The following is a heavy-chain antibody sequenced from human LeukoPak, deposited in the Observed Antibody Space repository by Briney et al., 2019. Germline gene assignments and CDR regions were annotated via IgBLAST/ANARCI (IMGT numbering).Heavy chain of an antibody. CDR2: ISYDGSNK. Sequence: GGSLRLSCAASGFTFSSYGMHWVRQAPGKGLEWVAVISYDGSNKYYGDSVKGRFTISRDNPKNTLYLQMNSLRAEDTAVYYCARLDSGYDPDRYMDVWGKGTTVTISS. D-gene: IGHD5-12*01. J-gene: IGHJ6*03. CDR3: ARLDSGYDPDRYMDV. CDR1: GFTFSSYG. V-gene: IGHV3-30*03.